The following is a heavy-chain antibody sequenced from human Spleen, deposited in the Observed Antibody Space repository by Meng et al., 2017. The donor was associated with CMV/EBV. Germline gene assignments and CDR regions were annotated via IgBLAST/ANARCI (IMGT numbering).Heavy chain of an antibody. Sequence: GESLKISCAASGFIFSSSPMHWVRQAPDKGLEWVAVISYDGSNKYYADSVKGRFTISRDNSKNTLYLQMNSLRAEDTAVYYCARDQEYCSSTSCYFKVYYYYYGMDVWGQGTTVTVSS. CDR2: ISYDGSNK. CDR3: ARDQEYCSSTSCYFKVYYYYYGMDV. V-gene: IGHV3-30*04. CDR1: GFIFSSSP. J-gene: IGHJ6*02. D-gene: IGHD2-2*01.